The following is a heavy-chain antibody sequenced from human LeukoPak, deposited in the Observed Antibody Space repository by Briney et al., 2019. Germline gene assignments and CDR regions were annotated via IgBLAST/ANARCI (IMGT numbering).Heavy chain of an antibody. D-gene: IGHD3-10*01. Sequence: GGSLRLSCAASGFTFSSYSMNWVRQAPGKGLEWASAISGSGGSTYYADSVKGRFTISRDNSKNTLYLQMNSLRAEDTAVYYCAKSDYYGSGSFHFDYWGQGTLVTVSS. CDR3: AKSDYYGSGSFHFDY. CDR2: ISGSGGST. V-gene: IGHV3-23*01. J-gene: IGHJ4*02. CDR1: GFTFSSYS.